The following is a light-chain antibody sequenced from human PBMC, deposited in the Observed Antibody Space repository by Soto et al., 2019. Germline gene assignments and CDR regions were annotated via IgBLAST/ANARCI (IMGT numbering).Light chain of an antibody. Sequence: QSVLTQPPSVSGAPGKRVTLSCTGSSSNFGARYDVHWYQHIPGKAPKLIIFGNTNRPSGVPDRFSGSRSGTSASLVIAGLQPEDEAHYYCQSYDTRLGAELFGGGTQLTVL. V-gene: IGLV1-40*01. J-gene: IGLJ7*01. CDR3: QSYDTRLGAEL. CDR1: SSNFGARYD. CDR2: GNT.